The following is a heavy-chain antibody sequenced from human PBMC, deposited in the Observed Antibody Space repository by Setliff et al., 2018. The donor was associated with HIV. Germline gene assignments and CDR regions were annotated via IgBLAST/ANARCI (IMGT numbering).Heavy chain of an antibody. CDR3: AGVRGLNLEPFDD. V-gene: IGHV4-39*01. CDR2: VYYSGRT. D-gene: IGHD1-1*01. J-gene: IGHJ3*01. CDR1: GGSIEFSSYY. Sequence: SETLSLTCSVSGGSIEFSSYYWGWIRQPPGKGLEWIGSVYYSGRTYYNPSLKSRLTTSVDTSTNKYSLKLSSVAAADTAVYYCAGVRGLNLEPFDDWGQGTRDTVS.